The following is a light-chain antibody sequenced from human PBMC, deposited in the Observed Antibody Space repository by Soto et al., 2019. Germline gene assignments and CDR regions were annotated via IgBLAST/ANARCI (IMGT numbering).Light chain of an antibody. J-gene: IGKJ2*01. CDR2: AAS. CDR3: QLYGGSHMFS. Sequence: EIMLTQSPATLSLSPGERATLSCRASQSVSSYLAWYQQKPGQSPRLLIYAASSRATGIPDRFSGSGSGTDFTLTISRLEPEDFAVYYCQLYGGSHMFSFGQGTKLEIK. V-gene: IGKV3-20*01. CDR1: QSVSSY.